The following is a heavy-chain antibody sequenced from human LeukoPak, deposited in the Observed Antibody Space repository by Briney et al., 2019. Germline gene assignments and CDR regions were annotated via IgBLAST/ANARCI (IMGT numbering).Heavy chain of an antibody. J-gene: IGHJ5*02. Sequence: GGSLRLSCTASGFTFSSYWMHWVRHAPGKGLVWVSRISDEGGSASYADSVKGRFTISRDNVKNTLYLQMNSLRAEDTAVYYCARDRSRAWFDPWGQGTLVTVSS. CDR3: ARDRSRAWFDP. V-gene: IGHV3-74*01. CDR2: ISDEGGSA. CDR1: GFTFSSYW.